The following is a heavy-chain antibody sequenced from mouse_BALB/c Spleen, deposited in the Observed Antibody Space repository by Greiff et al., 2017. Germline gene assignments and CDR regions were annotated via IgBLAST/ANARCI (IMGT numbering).Heavy chain of an antibody. J-gene: IGHJ2*01. Sequence: QVQLQQSAAELARPGASVKMSCKASGYTFTSYTMHWVNQRPGQGLEWIGYINPSSGYTEYNQKFKDKTTLTADKSSSTAYMQLSSLTSEDSAVYYCARSGTTVVATPFDYWGQGTTLTVSS. V-gene: IGHV1-4*02. CDR1: GYTFTSYT. CDR2: INPSSGYT. D-gene: IGHD1-1*01. CDR3: ARSGTTVVATPFDY.